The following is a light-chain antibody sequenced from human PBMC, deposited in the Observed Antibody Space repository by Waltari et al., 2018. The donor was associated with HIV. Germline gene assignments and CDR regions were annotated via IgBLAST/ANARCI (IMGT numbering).Light chain of an antibody. Sequence: EIVLTQSPATLSLSPGERATISCRASQSVSSYLAWYQQKPGQAPRLLIYDASNRATVIPAMFSGSGSGTDFTLTISSLEPEDFAVYYCQQRSNWPPALTFGGGTKVEIK. V-gene: IGKV3-11*01. CDR2: DAS. CDR1: QSVSSY. CDR3: QQRSNWPPALT. J-gene: IGKJ4*01.